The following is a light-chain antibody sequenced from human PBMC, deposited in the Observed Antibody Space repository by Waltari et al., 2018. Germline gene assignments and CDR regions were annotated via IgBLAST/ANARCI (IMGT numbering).Light chain of an antibody. CDR1: QTIGAW. J-gene: IGKJ1*01. V-gene: IGKV1-5*03. CDR3: QQYLSSPAT. CDR2: KTS. Sequence: DIQMTQSTSTVSASVGDRSTSSCQASQTIGAWLAWYQQKPGKAPKLLIFKTSSLESGVPPRFSGSGGGTEFSLTISSLQPDDFATYYCQQYLSSPATFGHGTKVEVK.